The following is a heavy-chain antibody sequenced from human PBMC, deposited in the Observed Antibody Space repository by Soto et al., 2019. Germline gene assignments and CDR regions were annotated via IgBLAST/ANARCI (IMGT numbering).Heavy chain of an antibody. V-gene: IGHV3-48*01. D-gene: IGHD5-12*01. Sequence: EVQLVESGGDLVQPGGSLRLSCAASRFTFSDYSMNWVRQAPGKGLEWVSYISGGGETIYYADSVRGRFTISRDNAKNSLYLQMNSLRAEDTAVYYCAREERRWLQFYSFDIWGQGTMVTVSS. J-gene: IGHJ3*02. CDR1: RFTFSDYS. CDR2: ISGGGETI. CDR3: AREERRWLQFYSFDI.